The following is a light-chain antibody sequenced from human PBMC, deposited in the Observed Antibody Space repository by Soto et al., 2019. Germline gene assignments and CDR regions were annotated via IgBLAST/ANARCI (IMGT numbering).Light chain of an antibody. Sequence: SVLTQSPTTPAFSPRERTALPRKAIQSVSNYFAWYQQKPGQAPRLLIYDASKRAAGIPDRFSGSGSGTDFTLTISSLEPEDFAVYYCQQRTNWPPKWTFGQGTKVDIK. CDR3: QQRTNWPPKWT. CDR1: QSVSNY. V-gene: IGKV3-11*01. J-gene: IGKJ1*01. CDR2: DAS.